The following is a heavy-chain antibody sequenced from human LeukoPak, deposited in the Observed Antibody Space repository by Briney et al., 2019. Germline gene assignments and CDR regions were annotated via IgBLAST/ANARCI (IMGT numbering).Heavy chain of an antibody. J-gene: IGHJ4*02. Sequence: GRSLRLSCVASGFAFSRHAMHWVRQAPDKGLEWVAVIWSDGSVKHYADSVKGRFTTSRDNSKSTLYLEMNSLRAEDTAVYYCARHGSVTNYFDPLDWWGQGTRVTVSS. D-gene: IGHD2/OR15-2a*01. V-gene: IGHV3-33*01. CDR3: ARHGSVTNYFDPLDW. CDR1: GFAFSRHA. CDR2: IWSDGSVK.